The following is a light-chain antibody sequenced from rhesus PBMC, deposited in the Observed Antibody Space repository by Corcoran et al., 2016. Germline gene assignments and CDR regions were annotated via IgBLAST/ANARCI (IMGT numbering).Light chain of an antibody. CDR3: QQYSSRPFT. CDR2: KAS. J-gene: IGKJ3*01. V-gene: IGKV1-22*01. CDR1: QGISSW. Sequence: DIQMTQSPSSLSASVGDTVTITCRASQGISSWLAWYQQQPGKAPKLLIDKASSLQSGVPSRFSGSGSWTDFTLTISILQSEDFATYYCQQYSSRPFTFGPGTKLDIK.